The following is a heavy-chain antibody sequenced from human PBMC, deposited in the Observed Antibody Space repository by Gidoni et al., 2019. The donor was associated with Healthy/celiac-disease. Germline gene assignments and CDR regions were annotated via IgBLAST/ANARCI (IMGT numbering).Heavy chain of an antibody. CDR3: ARDRPKLITMVRGADGGWFDP. Sequence: QVQLQQWGAGLLKPSETLSLTCAVYGGSFSGYSWSWIRQPPGKGLEWIGEINHSGSTNYNPSLKSRVTISVDTSKNQFSLKLSSVTAADTAVYYCARDRPKLITMVRGADGGWFDPWGQGTLVTVSS. J-gene: IGHJ5*02. D-gene: IGHD3-10*01. CDR1: GGSFSGYS. V-gene: IGHV4-34*01. CDR2: INHSGST.